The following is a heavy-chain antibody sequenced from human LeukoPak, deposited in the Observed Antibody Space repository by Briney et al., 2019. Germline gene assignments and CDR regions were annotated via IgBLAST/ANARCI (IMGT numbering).Heavy chain of an antibody. Sequence: SETLSLTCSVSGGSLTNYYWGWIRQPPGKGLEFIGYIHSGGTTNYDSSLQSRVAISLDTSKIQFSLRLYSVTAADTALYFCARLNFRGGEALHFDSWGQGTLVTVSS. V-gene: IGHV4-4*09. J-gene: IGHJ4*02. CDR3: ARLNFRGGEALHFDS. CDR2: IHSGGTT. CDR1: GGSLTNYY. D-gene: IGHD3-16*01.